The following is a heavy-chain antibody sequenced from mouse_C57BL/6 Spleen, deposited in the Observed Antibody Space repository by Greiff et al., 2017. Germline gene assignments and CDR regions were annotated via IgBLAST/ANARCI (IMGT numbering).Heavy chain of an antibody. D-gene: IGHD1-1*01. CDR3: AREETTVVATEGYFDV. J-gene: IGHJ1*03. Sequence: LQESGPELVKPGASVKISCKASGYSFTSYYIHWVKQRPGPGLEWIGWIYPGSGNTKYNEKFKGKATLTADTSSSTAYMQLSSLTSEDSAVYYCAREETTVVATEGYFDVWGTGTTVTVAS. CDR1: GYSFTSYY. V-gene: IGHV1-66*01. CDR2: IYPGSGNT.